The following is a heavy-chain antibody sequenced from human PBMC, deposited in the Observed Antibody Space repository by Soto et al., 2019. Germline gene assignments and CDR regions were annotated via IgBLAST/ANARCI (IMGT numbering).Heavy chain of an antibody. J-gene: IGHJ5*02. Sequence: PSETLSLTCAVSGGSISSGGYSWSWIRQPPGNGLEWIGYTYHSGSTYYNPSHKSRVTISVDRSKNQFSLKLSAVTAADTAVYYCARESRGVPAAIGFDPWGQGTLVTVSS. CDR2: TYHSGST. CDR3: ARESRGVPAAIGFDP. V-gene: IGHV4-30-2*01. D-gene: IGHD2-2*01. CDR1: GGSISSGGYS.